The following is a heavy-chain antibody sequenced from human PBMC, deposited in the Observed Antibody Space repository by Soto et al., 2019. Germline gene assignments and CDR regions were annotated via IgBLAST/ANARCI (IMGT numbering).Heavy chain of an antibody. V-gene: IGHV1-24*01. CDR2: FDPEDGET. CDR1: GYTHPELS. D-gene: IGHD3-9*01. Sequence: ASVKVACKVSGYTHPELSMHWVRQAPGEGLEWMGGFDPEDGETIYAQKFQGRVTMTEDTSTDTAYMELSSLRSEDTAVYYCATTYYDDILTGYDYWGQGTLVTVSS. J-gene: IGHJ4*02. CDR3: ATTYYDDILTGYDY.